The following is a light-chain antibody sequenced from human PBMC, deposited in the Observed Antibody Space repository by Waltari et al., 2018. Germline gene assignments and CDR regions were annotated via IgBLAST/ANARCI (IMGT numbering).Light chain of an antibody. J-gene: IGKJ3*01. Sequence: EIVMTQSPATLSVSPGERATIPCRASQSVSSNLAWYQQKPGQAPRLLIYGASTRATGIPARFSGSGSGTEFTLTISSLQSEDFAVYYCQQYNNWPPITFGPGTKVDIK. V-gene: IGKV3-15*01. CDR3: QQYNNWPPIT. CDR1: QSVSSN. CDR2: GAS.